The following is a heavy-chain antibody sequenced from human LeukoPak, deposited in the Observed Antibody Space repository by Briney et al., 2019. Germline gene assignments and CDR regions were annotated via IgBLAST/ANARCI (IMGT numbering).Heavy chain of an antibody. Sequence: PGGSLRLSCAASGFTFSSYAMSWVRQAPGEGLEWVSAISGSGGSTYYADSVKGRFTISRDNSKNTLYLQMNSLRAEDTAVYYCAKASYDSSGYYYGRYYFDYWGQGTLVTVSS. CDR3: AKASYDSSGYYYGRYYFDY. CDR2: ISGSGGST. J-gene: IGHJ4*02. CDR1: GFTFSSYA. V-gene: IGHV3-23*01. D-gene: IGHD3-22*01.